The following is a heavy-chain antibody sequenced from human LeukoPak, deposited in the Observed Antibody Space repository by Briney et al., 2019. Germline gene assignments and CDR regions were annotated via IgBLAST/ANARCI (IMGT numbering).Heavy chain of an antibody. CDR1: GYSFANYW. CDR2: IYPGDSET. Sequence: GESLKISCKGSGYSFANYWIGWVRQMPGKGLEWMGIIYPGDSETRYSPSFPGQVTISADKSISTAFLQWSSLKASDTAMYYCARADAYFYDTRDYMNFDHWGREPWSPSPQ. CDR3: ARADAYFYDTRDYMNFDH. J-gene: IGHJ4*02. D-gene: IGHD3-22*01. V-gene: IGHV5-51*01.